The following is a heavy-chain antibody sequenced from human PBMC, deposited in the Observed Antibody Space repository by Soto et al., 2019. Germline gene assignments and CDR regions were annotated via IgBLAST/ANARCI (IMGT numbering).Heavy chain of an antibody. CDR1: GGTFSSYA. V-gene: IGHV1-69*13. CDR3: ARDKRQKQWLDYYYYYGMDV. J-gene: IGHJ6*02. D-gene: IGHD6-19*01. Sequence: SVKVSCKASGGTFSSYAISWVRQAPGQGLEWVGGIIPIFGTANYAQKFQGRVTITADESTSTAYMELSSLRSEDTAVYYCARDKRQKQWLDYYYYYGMDVWGQGTTVTVSS. CDR2: IIPIFGTA.